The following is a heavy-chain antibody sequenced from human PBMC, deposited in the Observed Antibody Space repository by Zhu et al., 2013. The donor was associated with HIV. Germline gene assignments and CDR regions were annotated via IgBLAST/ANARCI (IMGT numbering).Heavy chain of an antibody. Sequence: QVQLEQSGAEVKKPGSSVRVSCKASGVNLGIYGISWVRQAPGQGLEWMGEFIPIYGSPAYSQKFQGRVSITADESTYTSYVELSGLRFDDSAVYYCARTSPSHPFEGGYYSDFWGPGTLVTVSS. CDR2: FIPIYGSP. CDR3: ARTSPSHPFEGGYYSDF. D-gene: IGHD2-15*01. J-gene: IGHJ4*02. CDR1: GVNLGIYG. V-gene: IGHV1-69*01.